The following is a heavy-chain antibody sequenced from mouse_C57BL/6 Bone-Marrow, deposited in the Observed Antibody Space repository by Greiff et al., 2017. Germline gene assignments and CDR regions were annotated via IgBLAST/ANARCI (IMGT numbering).Heavy chain of an antibody. CDR1: GYTFTSYG. Sequence: QVQLQQSGAELARPGASVKLSCKASGYTFTSYGISWVKQRPGQGLEWIGEIYPRSGNTYYNEKFKGKATLTEDKSSSTAYMELRSLTSEDSAVYFCARLDDGYYYFDYWGQGTTLTVSS. CDR2: IYPRSGNT. V-gene: IGHV1-81*01. CDR3: ARLDDGYYYFDY. J-gene: IGHJ2*01. D-gene: IGHD2-3*01.